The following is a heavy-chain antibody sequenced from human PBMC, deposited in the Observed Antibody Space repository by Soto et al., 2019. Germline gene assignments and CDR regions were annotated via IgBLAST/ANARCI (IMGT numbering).Heavy chain of an antibody. CDR2: IHNSGTS. V-gene: IGHV4-30-4*01. Sequence: SETLSLTCTVSGGSVNSDNFYWSWTRQSPAKGLEWIGYIHNSGTSFYNPSLRGRVTVTLDTSRSQFSLTLASVTAADTAVYYCVREERIAAPQLDYWGQGIPVTVSS. CDR3: VREERIAAPQLDY. CDR1: GGSVNSDNFY. J-gene: IGHJ4*02. D-gene: IGHD6-6*01.